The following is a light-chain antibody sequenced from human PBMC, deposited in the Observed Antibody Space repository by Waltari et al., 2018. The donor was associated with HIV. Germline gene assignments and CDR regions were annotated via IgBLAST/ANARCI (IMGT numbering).Light chain of an antibody. CDR3: AAWDDSLNGYV. CDR2: INK. CDR1: SSNIGSNT. Sequence: QSVLTQPPSTSGTPGQRVTISCSGSSSNIGSNTVNWYQHLPGTAPKLLIYINKQRPSGVPDRFSGSKSGTSASLAISGLQSEDEADYYCAAWDDSLNGYVFGTGTKVTVL. V-gene: IGLV1-44*01. J-gene: IGLJ1*01.